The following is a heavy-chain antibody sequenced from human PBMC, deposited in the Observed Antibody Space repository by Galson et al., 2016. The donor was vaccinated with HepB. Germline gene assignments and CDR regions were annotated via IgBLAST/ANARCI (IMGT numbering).Heavy chain of an antibody. V-gene: IGHV1-18*01. J-gene: IGHJ1*01. Sequence: SVKVSRKASGYTFTTYSMSWVRQAPGQGLEWMGWINTYSGNTNYAQQLQGRFTMTTDTSTTTAYMALRSLRSDDTAVYYCAREWGAPVAEYFQHGGQGTLVTVSS. CDR2: INTYSGNT. CDR3: AREWGAPVAEYFQH. CDR1: GYTFTTYS. D-gene: IGHD3-16*01.